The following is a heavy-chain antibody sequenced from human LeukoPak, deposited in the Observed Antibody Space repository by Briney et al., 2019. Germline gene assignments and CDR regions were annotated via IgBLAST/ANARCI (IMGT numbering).Heavy chain of an antibody. J-gene: IGHJ3*02. D-gene: IGHD3-22*01. CDR1: GGSISSYY. CDR3: AREVDYYDSSGGSAFDI. Sequence: SETLSLTCTVSGGSISSYYWSWIRQPPGKGLEWIGYIYYSGSTNYNPSLKSRVTISVDTSKNQFSLKLSSVTAADTAVYYCAREVDYYDSSGGSAFDIWGQGTMVTVSS. CDR2: IYYSGST. V-gene: IGHV4-59*01.